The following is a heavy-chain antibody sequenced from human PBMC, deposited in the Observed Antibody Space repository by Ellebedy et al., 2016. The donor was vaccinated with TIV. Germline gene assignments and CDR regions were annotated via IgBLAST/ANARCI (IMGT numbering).Heavy chain of an antibody. CDR2: IFHSGST. V-gene: IGHV4-4*02. D-gene: IGHD3-10*01. J-gene: IGHJ3*02. CDR3: ARDNPGIQSFGFDI. CDR1: GDSISSSNW. Sequence: SETLSLXCAVSGDSISSSNWWSWVRQTPGKGLEWIGEIFHSGSTNYNPSLKSRVTMSLDMSKNQFSLKLTSVTAADTAVYYCARDNPGIQSFGFDIWGQGTMVTVSS.